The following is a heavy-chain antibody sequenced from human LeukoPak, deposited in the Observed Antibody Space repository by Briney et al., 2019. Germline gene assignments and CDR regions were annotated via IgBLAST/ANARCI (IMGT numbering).Heavy chain of an antibody. CDR2: MNPNSGNT. D-gene: IGHD1/OR15-1a*01. V-gene: IGHV1-8*03. CDR1: GYTFINYD. J-gene: IGHJ5*02. Sequence: GASVKVSCEASGYTFINYDINWVRQATGQGLEWMGWMNPNSGNTGYAQKFQGRVTITRNTSINTAYMELSSLSSEDTAVYYCARMNNSDIRNWFDPWGQGTLVTVSS. CDR3: ARMNNSDIRNWFDP.